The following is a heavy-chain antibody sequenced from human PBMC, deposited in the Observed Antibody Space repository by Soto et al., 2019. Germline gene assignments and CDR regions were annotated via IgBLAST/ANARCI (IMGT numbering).Heavy chain of an antibody. CDR2: ISGSGTNT. J-gene: IGHJ4*02. CDR1: GFTFSSFA. V-gene: IGHV3-23*01. D-gene: IGHD3-9*01. Sequence: GGSLRLSCAATGFTFSSFAMTWVRQAPGKGLEWVSTISGSGTNTYYADSVKGRFTFSRDNSKNTLFLQMRSLRAEDTAMYYYARTLPFAFDVLTGYEYYFDSWGQGTLVTVSS. CDR3: ARTLPFAFDVLTGYEYYFDS.